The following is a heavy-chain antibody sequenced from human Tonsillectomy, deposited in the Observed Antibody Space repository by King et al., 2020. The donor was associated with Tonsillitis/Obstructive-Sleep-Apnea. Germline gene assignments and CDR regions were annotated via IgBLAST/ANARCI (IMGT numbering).Heavy chain of an antibody. CDR2: ISSNGGST. CDR1: GFTFSTYA. D-gene: IGHD1-26*01. CDR3: ARVRNFGCTISYYAFDI. J-gene: IGHJ3*02. Sequence: VQLVESGGGLVQPGGSLRLSCAASGFTFSTYAISWVRQAPGKGLEWVAAISSNGGSTYYADSVKGRFTVSRDNSKNTVFLQMNSLRAEHTAVHYGARVRNFGCTISYYAFDIWGQGTMVTVSS. V-gene: IGHV3-23*04.